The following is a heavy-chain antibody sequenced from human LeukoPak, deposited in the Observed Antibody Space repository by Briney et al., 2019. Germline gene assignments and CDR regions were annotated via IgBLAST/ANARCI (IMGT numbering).Heavy chain of an antibody. CDR2: ISGSGGST. J-gene: IGHJ4*02. Sequence: GGSLRLPCAASGFTFSSYAMSWVRQAPGKGLEWVSAISGSGGSTYYADSVKGRFTISRDNSKNTLYLQMNSLRAEDTAVYYCARSVLLWFGELLSPFDYWGQGTLVTVSS. V-gene: IGHV3-23*01. D-gene: IGHD3-10*01. CDR3: ARSVLLWFGELLSPFDY. CDR1: GFTFSSYA.